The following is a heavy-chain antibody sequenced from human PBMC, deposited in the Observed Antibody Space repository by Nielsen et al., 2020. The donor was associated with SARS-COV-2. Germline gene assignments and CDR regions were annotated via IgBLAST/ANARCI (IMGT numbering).Heavy chain of an antibody. Sequence: GGSLRLSCAASGFTFSNYALHWVRQAPGKGLEYVSSISPNGGRTYYGNSVKGRFTISRDNSKNTLYLQMNSLRAEDTAVYYCARDNDFWSGYYLDYWGQGTLVTVSS. CDR3: ARDNDFWSGYYLDY. CDR2: ISPNGGRT. V-gene: IGHV3-64*01. CDR1: GFTFSNYA. J-gene: IGHJ4*02. D-gene: IGHD3-3*01.